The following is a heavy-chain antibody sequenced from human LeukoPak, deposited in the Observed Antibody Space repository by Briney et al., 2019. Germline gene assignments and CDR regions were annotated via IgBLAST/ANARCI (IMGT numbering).Heavy chain of an antibody. V-gene: IGHV4-59*01. Sequence: SETLSLTCAVYGGSFSGYYWSWIRQPPGKGLEWIGYIYYSGSTNYNPSLKSRVTISVDTSKNQFSLKLSSVTAADTAVYYCATLYSSSWYMGHLRPRSDAFDIWGQGTMVTVSS. J-gene: IGHJ3*02. CDR2: IYYSGST. CDR1: GGSFSGYY. CDR3: ATLYSSSWYMGHLRPRSDAFDI. D-gene: IGHD6-13*01.